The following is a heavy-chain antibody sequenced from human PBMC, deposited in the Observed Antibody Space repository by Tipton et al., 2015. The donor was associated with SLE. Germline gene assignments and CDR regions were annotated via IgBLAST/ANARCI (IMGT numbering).Heavy chain of an antibody. Sequence: QSGAEVKKPGESLKISCKGSPYIFTNYWIGWVRQMPGKGLEWMGIIYPDDSDTRYSPSFQGQVSISADKSISTAYLHWSSLKASYTAMYYCARHLRPYSSYDAFDIWGQGTMVPVSS. D-gene: IGHD6-6*01. V-gene: IGHV5-51*01. J-gene: IGHJ3*02. CDR2: IYPDDSDT. CDR1: PYIFTNYW. CDR3: ARHLRPYSSYDAFDI.